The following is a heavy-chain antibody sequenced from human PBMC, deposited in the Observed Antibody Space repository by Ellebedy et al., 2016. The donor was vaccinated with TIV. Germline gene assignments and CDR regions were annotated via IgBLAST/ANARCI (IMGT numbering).Heavy chain of an antibody. J-gene: IGHJ5*02. V-gene: IGHV3-13*01. CDR2: IGTAGDT. Sequence: GESLKISCAASGFTFSSYDMHWVRQATGKGLEWVSAIGTAGDTYYPGSVKGRFTIPRENAENSLYLQMDSLRAEDTAVYYCARSSLAYCGGDCQYNWFDPWGQGTLVTVSS. D-gene: IGHD2-21*02. CDR3: ARSSLAYCGGDCQYNWFDP. CDR1: GFTFSSYD.